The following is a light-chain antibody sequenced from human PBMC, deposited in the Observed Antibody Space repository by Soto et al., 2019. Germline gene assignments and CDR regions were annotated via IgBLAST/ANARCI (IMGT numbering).Light chain of an antibody. Sequence: DIQMTQSPSSLSASVGDRVTITCRATQTINTNLNWYQHKPGKAPNLLIYAASTLQSGVPSRFSGSGSGTDFTLTISSLQPEDFATYYCQQSYSTPQTFGGGTKVEIK. CDR3: QQSYSTPQT. V-gene: IGKV1-39*01. J-gene: IGKJ4*01. CDR1: QTINTN. CDR2: AAS.